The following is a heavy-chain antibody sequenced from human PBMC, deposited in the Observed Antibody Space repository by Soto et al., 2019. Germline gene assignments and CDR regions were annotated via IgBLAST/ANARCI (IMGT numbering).Heavy chain of an antibody. CDR2: MNPNSGNT. Sequence: QVQLVQSGAEVKKPGASVKVSCKASGYTFTSYDINWVRQATGQGLEWMGWMNPNSGNTGYAQKFQGRVTMTRNTNISTAYMELRSLRAEDTPVYSCAREKTSCGMDVGGQGTRVTVSS. J-gene: IGHJ6*02. CDR1: GYTFTSYD. CDR3: AREKTSCGMDV. V-gene: IGHV1-8*01.